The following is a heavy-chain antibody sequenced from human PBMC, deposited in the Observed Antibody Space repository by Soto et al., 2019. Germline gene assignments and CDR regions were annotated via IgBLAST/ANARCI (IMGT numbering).Heavy chain of an antibody. CDR2: IRGSADRI. D-gene: IGHD3-9*01. J-gene: IGHJ4*02. V-gene: IGHV3-23*01. CDR1: GFTFSNFP. Sequence: EVQLLESGGGLVQPGGSLRLSCAASGFTFSNFPMTWGRQAPGKGLEWVSAIRGSADRISNIDSVKGRFTISRDNSRNTLFLHMSSLRAEDTAVYYCANGRGLVSPHYWGQGTLVTVSS. CDR3: ANGRGLVSPHY.